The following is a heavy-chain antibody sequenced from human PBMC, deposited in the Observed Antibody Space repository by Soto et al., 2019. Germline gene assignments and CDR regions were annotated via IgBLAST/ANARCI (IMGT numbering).Heavy chain of an antibody. CDR2: IGGTDGDSDGVP. D-gene: IGHD7-27*01. Sequence: VQLLESVGDLVQPGGSLRLSCVASGFILNKYAMSWVRQAPGKGLEWVSTIGGTDGDSDGVPWYEDSVKGRFTISRDSSANTLFLHMDNLRAEDSALYYCVKRARNWGAFDFWGQGTTVVVSS. CDR1: GFILNKYA. J-gene: IGHJ3*01. V-gene: IGHV3-23*01. CDR3: VKRARNWGAFDF.